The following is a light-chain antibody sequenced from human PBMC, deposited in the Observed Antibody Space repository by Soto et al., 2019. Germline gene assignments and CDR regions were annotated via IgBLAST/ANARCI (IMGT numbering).Light chain of an antibody. CDR2: KAS. CDR1: QTISSW. CDR3: QQYNPYSPWT. Sequence: DIQMTQSPSTLSSSVGDRVTITFRASQTISSWLAWYQQKPGKAPKLLISKASSLESGVPSRFSGSGSGTEFTLTISSLQPDDFATYYCQQYNPYSPWTFGQGTKVDIK. V-gene: IGKV1-5*03. J-gene: IGKJ1*01.